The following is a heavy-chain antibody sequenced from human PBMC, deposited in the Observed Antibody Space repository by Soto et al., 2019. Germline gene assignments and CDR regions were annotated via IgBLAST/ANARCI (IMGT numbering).Heavy chain of an antibody. CDR3: AKVVVVTAIPIYYYGMDV. V-gene: IGHV3-23*01. D-gene: IGHD2-21*02. J-gene: IGHJ6*02. CDR2: ISGSGGST. Sequence: LGGSLRLSCAASGFTFSSYAMSWVRQAPGKGLEWVSAISGSGGSTYYADSVKGRFTISRDNSKNTLYLQMNSLRAEDTAVYYCAKVVVVTAIPIYYYGMDVWGQGTTVTVSS. CDR1: GFTFSSYA.